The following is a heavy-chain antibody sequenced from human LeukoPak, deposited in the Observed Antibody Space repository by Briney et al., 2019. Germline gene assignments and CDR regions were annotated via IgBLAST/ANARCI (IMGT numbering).Heavy chain of an antibody. CDR1: GFTFSSYW. J-gene: IGHJ5*02. V-gene: IGHV3-74*01. Sequence: GGSLRLSCAASGFTFSSYWMHWVRQAPGKGLVWVSRINTDGSSTSYADSVKGRFTISRDNAKNTLYLQMNSLRAEDTAVYYCARRYNWNYMDPWGQGTLVTVSS. CDR2: INTDGSST. D-gene: IGHD1-7*01. CDR3: ARRYNWNYMDP.